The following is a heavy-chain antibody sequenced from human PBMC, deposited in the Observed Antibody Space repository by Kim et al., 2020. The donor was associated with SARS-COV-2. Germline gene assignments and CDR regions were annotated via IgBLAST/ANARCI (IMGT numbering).Heavy chain of an antibody. V-gene: IGHV3-48*04. CDR3: AYLGDYGGIPSP. Sequence: GGSLRLSCAASGFTFSSYSMNLVRQAPGKGLEWVSYISSSSSTIYYADSVKGRFTISRDNAKNSLYLQMNSLRAEDTAVYYCAYLGDYGGIPSPWGQGTLVTVSS. CDR2: ISSSSSTI. CDR1: GFTFSSYS. J-gene: IGHJ5*02. D-gene: IGHD4-17*01.